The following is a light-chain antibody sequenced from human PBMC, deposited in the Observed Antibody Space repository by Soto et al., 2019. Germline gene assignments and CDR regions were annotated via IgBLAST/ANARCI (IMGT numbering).Light chain of an antibody. V-gene: IGKV3-20*01. CDR2: GAS. J-gene: IGKJ5*01. Sequence: EIVLTQSPGTLSLSPGARATLSCRASQSVSTSSLAWYQQKGGQAPRLLIHGASSRATGIPDRFSGSGSGTDFTLTIDNLEPEDFAVYYCQHYVSPPITFGQGTRLEIK. CDR1: QSVSTSS. CDR3: QHYVSPPIT.